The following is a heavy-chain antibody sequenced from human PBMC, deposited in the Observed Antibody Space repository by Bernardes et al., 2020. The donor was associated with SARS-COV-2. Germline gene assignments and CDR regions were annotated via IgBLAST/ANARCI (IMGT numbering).Heavy chain of an antibody. V-gene: IGHV4-61*02. CDR1: SGSISNDSYY. J-gene: IGHJ6*02. CDR3: AREASSGWPYYYYYGMDV. CDR2: FYTGGST. Sequence: SETLSLTCTVSSGSISNDSYYWSWIRQSAGKGLEWIGRFYTGGSTNYNPSLKSRVTISMDTSKKQFSLKLSSVTAADTAVYHCAREASSGWPYYYYYGMDVWGQGTTVTVSS. D-gene: IGHD6-19*01.